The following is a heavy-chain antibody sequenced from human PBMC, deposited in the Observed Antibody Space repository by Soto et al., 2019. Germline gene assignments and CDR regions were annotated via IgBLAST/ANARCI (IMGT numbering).Heavy chain of an antibody. J-gene: IGHJ4*02. D-gene: IGHD6-6*01. Sequence: QVQLVQSGAEVKKPGSSVKVSCKAAGGTFSSYAISWVRQAPGQGLEGMGGIIPIFGTANYAHKFQGTVTMTADDTNSRAYMEPSSLRSTDTAVYDCARVSAIAARRPLHFDDWGQGTLVTVSA. CDR3: ARVSAIAARRPLHFDD. V-gene: IGHV1-69*01. CDR1: GGTFSSYA. CDR2: IIPIFGTA.